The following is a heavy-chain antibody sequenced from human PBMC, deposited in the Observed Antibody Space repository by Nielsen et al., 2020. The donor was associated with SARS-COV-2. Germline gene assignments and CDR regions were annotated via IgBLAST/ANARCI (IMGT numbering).Heavy chain of an antibody. V-gene: IGHV4-61*05. CDR1: GGSISSSSYY. CDR3: ARAVYPDAFDI. CDR2: IYYSGST. J-gene: IGHJ3*02. Sequence: GSLRLSCTVSGGSISSSSYYWGWIRQPPGKGLEWIGYIYYSGSTNYNPSLKSRVTISVDTSKNQFSLKLSSVTAADTAVYYCARAVYPDAFDIWGQGTMVTVSS. D-gene: IGHD3-16*01.